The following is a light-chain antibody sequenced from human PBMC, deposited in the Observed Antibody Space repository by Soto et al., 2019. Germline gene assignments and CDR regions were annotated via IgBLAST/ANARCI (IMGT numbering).Light chain of an antibody. CDR2: DDN. J-gene: IGLJ1*01. CDR3: GSWDSSLGAYL. Sequence: QSVLTQPPSVSAAPGQKVTISCSGSSSNIGGNSVSWYQQLPGTAPKLLIYDDNKRPSGIPDRFSGSKSGTSATLGITGFXTGDEADYYCGSWDSSLGAYLFGTGTKVTVL. V-gene: IGLV1-51*01. CDR1: SSNIGGNS.